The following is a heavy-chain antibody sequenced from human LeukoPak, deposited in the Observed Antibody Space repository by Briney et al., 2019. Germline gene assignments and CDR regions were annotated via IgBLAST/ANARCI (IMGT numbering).Heavy chain of an antibody. V-gene: IGHV2-5*02. Sequence: SGPTLAKPTETLTLTCTFSGFSLHTNGMGVGWIRQSPGKALEWLALIFWDDDKRYSPSLRGRLTISKDTSKIQVVLTLTNVDPVDTGTYYCAHRHNLGSSSVVITFDVWGQGTVVTVSS. CDR1: GFSLHTNGMG. D-gene: IGHD2-21*01. J-gene: IGHJ3*01. CDR2: IFWDDDK. CDR3: AHRHNLGSSSVVITFDV.